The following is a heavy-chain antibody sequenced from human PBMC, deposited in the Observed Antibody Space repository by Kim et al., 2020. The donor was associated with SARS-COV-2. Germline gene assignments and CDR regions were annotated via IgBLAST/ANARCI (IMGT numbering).Heavy chain of an antibody. J-gene: IGHJ5*02. V-gene: IGHV7-4-1*02. CDR2: INTNTGNP. CDR1: GYTFTSYA. Sequence: ASVKVSCKASGYTFTSYAMNWVRQAPGQGLEWMGWINTNTGNPTYAQGFTGRFVFSLDTSVSTAYLQISSLKAEDTAVYYCARLAVPSSSSFFDNWFDPWGQGTLVTVSS. CDR3: ARLAVPSSSSFFDNWFDP. D-gene: IGHD6-6*01.